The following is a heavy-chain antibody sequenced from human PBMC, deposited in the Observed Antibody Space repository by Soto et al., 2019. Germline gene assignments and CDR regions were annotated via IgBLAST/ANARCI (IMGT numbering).Heavy chain of an antibody. CDR1: GFTFTSHG. V-gene: IGHV3-30*18. J-gene: IGHJ5*02. CDR3: AKDNCISTSCYRLYNWFDP. CDR2: ISYARSNK. D-gene: IGHD2-2*01. Sequence: QVHLVESGGGVVQPGRSLRLSCVASGFTFTSHGMHWVRQAPGKGLEWVAVISYARSNKYYADSVKGRFTISRDNSKNTLYLQMNSLRAEDTAVYYCAKDNCISTSCYRLYNWFDPWGQGTLVTVSS.